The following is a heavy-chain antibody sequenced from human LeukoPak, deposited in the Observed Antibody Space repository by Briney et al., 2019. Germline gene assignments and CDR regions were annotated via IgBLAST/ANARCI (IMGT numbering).Heavy chain of an antibody. J-gene: IGHJ4*02. CDR2: IKGDGSST. CDR3: ARASTTVPSLLDY. CDR1: GFTFSTYW. D-gene: IGHD4-17*01. V-gene: IGHV3-74*01. Sequence: GGSLTLSCAASGFTFSTYWMHWVRQAPGKGLVWVSRIKGDGSSTIYADSVKGRFTISRDNSKNTLYLQTSSLRAEDTAVYYCARASTTVPSLLDYWGQGTMVSVSS.